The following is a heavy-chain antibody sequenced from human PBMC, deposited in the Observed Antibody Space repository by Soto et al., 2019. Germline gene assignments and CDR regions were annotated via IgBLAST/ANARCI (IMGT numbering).Heavy chain of an antibody. CDR1: GFTFSDHY. V-gene: IGHV3-72*01. CDR2: TRNKANSHTT. Sequence: EVQLVESGGGLVQPGGSLRLSCAASGFTFSDHYMDWVRQAPGKGLEWVGRTRNKANSHTTEYAASVKGRFTISTDDSKNTLYLQKNNLKTADTAVYYCVRVRGGGTYHFDYWGQGTLVTVSS. CDR3: VRVRGGGTYHFDY. D-gene: IGHD3-10*01. J-gene: IGHJ4*02.